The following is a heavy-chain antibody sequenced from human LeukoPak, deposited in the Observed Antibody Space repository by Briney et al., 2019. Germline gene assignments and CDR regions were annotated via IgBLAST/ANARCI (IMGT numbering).Heavy chain of an antibody. J-gene: IGHJ5*02. D-gene: IGHD1-26*01. Sequence: PSETLSLTCTVSNGSISSDTYFWSWIRQPAGKGLEWIGRIYTSGSTNYNPSLKSRVTISVDTSKNQFSLKLSSVTAADTAVYYCAREYSGSYHNWFDPWGQGTLVTVSS. CDR3: AREYSGSYHNWFDP. CDR1: NGSISSDTYF. V-gene: IGHV4-61*02. CDR2: IYTSGST.